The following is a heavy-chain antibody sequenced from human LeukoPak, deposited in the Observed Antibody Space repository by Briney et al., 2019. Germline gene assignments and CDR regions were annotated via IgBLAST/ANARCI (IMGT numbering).Heavy chain of an antibody. V-gene: IGHV3-48*01. CDR3: ARDQSSPSPGDAFDI. J-gene: IGHJ3*02. Sequence: GGSLRLSCATSGFTFSSYSMNWVRQAPGKGLEWVSYISSSSSTIHYADSVKGRFTISRDNAKNSLYLQMNSLRAEDTAVYYCARDQSSPSPGDAFDIWGQGTMVTVSS. CDR2: ISSSSSTI. D-gene: IGHD6-13*01. CDR1: GFTFSSYS.